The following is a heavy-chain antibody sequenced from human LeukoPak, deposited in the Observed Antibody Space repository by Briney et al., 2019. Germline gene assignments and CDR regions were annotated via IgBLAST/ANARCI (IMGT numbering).Heavy chain of an antibody. V-gene: IGHV4-34*01. J-gene: IGHJ5*02. CDR2: INHSGST. Sequence: PSETLSLTCAVYGGSFSGYYWSWIRQPPGKGLEWIGEINHSGSTNYNPSLKSRVTISVDTSKNQFSLKLSSVTAADTAVYYCARGLNVVVTAIPLVSGFDPWGQGTLVTVSS. CDR3: ARGLNVVVTAIPLVSGFDP. D-gene: IGHD2-21*02. CDR1: GGSFSGYY.